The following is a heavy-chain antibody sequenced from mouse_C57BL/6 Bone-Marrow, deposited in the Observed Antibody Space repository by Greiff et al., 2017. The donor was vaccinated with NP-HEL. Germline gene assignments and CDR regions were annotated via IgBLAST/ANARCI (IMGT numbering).Heavy chain of an antibody. D-gene: IGHD1-1*01. J-gene: IGHJ2*01. Sequence: EVQLQQSGAELVRPGASVKLSCTASGFNIKDDYMHWVKQRPEQGLEWIGWIDPENGDTEYASKFQGKATITADTSSNTAHLQLSSLTSEDTAVYYCTQFPVVTTVGRDYWGQGTTLTVSS. CDR2: IDPENGDT. CDR3: TQFPVVTTVGRDY. CDR1: GFNIKDDY. V-gene: IGHV14-4*01.